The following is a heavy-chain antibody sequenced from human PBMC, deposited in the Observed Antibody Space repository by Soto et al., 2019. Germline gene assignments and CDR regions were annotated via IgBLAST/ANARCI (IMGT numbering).Heavy chain of an antibody. V-gene: IGHV4-39*01. J-gene: IGHJ4*02. CDR3: ARPRYSGYDYYFDY. CDR2: IYYSGST. D-gene: IGHD5-12*01. CDR1: GGSISSSYY. Sequence: PSETLSLTCTVSGGSISSSYYWGWIRQPPGKGLEWIGSIYYSGSTYYNPSLKSRVTISVDTSKNQFSLKLSSVTAADTAVYYCARPRYSGYDYYFDYWGQGTLVTVSS.